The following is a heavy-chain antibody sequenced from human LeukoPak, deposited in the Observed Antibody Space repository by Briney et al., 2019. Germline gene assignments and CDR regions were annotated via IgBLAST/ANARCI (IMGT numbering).Heavy chain of an antibody. D-gene: IGHD3-9*01. Sequence: GASVKVSCKASGYTFTSYGISWVRQAPGQGLEWMGWISAYNGNTNYAQKLQGRVTMTTDTSTSTAYMELRSLRSDDTAVYYCARVVSYYDILRGPNYYYYMDVWGKGTTVTISS. CDR2: ISAYNGNT. CDR1: GYTFTSYG. CDR3: ARVVSYYDILRGPNYYYYMDV. V-gene: IGHV1-18*01. J-gene: IGHJ6*03.